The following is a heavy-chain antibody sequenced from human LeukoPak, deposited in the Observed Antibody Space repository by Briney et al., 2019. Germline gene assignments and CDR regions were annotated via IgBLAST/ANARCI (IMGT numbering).Heavy chain of an antibody. J-gene: IGHJ5*02. CDR3: ARELSSYWYADH. CDR1: GYTFSDHG. D-gene: IGHD6-13*01. V-gene: IGHV3-33*01. Sequence: GGSLRLSCVASGYTFSDHGMHWVRQAPGKGLEGVAIIWYDGSKKYYVDSVKGRFTISRDNSKNTLYLEMDSLRTEDTAVYYCARELSSYWYADHWGQGTLVTVSS. CDR2: IWYDGSKK.